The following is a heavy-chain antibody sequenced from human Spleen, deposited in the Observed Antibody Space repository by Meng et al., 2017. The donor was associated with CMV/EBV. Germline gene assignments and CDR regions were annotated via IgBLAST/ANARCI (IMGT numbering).Heavy chain of an antibody. V-gene: IGHV4-59*02. CDR2: LRHRGST. J-gene: IGHJ4*02. Sequence: SETLSLTCAFSGGSVNNYYWSWIRQPPGRGLEWIGSLRHRGSTNYNPSLKSRVTMSSDTSTNGFSLRLSSVTAGDTAVYYCARARIVGATLYFDYWGQGTLVTVSS. CDR3: ARARIVGATLYFDY. CDR1: GGSVNNYY. D-gene: IGHD1-26*01.